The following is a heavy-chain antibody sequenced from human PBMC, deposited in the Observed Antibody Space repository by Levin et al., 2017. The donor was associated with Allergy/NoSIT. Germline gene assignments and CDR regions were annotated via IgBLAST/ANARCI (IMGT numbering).Heavy chain of an antibody. Sequence: SQTLSLTCAISGDSFSSNSASWNWIRQSPSRGLEWLGRTYYRSKWYNDYAVSVKSRITINPETSKNQFSLQLNSVTPEDTAVYYCARALGRWRGSGSYYRAFDYWGQGTLVTVYS. CDR1: GDSFSSNSAS. D-gene: IGHD3-10*01. CDR2: TYYRSKWYN. J-gene: IGHJ4*02. CDR3: ARALGRWRGSGSYYRAFDY. V-gene: IGHV6-1*01.